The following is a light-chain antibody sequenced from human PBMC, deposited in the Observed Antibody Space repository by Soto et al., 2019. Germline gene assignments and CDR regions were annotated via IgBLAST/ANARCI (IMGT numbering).Light chain of an antibody. Sequence: EIVLTQSPGTLSLSPGVRATLSCRASQSVSSSYLAWYQQKPGQAPRLLIYGASSRATGIPDRFSGSGSGTDFTLTISRLEPEDFAVYYCQQYRTFGQGTKVDIK. CDR1: QSVSSSY. CDR2: GAS. J-gene: IGKJ1*01. CDR3: QQYRT. V-gene: IGKV3-20*01.